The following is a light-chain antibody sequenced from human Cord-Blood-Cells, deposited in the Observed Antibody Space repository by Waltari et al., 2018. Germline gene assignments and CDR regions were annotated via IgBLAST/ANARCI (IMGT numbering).Light chain of an antibody. V-gene: IGLV2-14*01. CDR3: SSYTSSSTQV. CDR2: DVS. Sequence: QSALTQPASVSGSPGQSLPISCTGTSSDAGGYNYVSWYQQHPGKAPKLMIYDVSNRPSGVSNRFSGSKSGNTASLTISGLQAEDEADYYCSSYTSSSTQVFGGGTKLTVL. CDR1: SSDAGGYNY. J-gene: IGLJ3*02.